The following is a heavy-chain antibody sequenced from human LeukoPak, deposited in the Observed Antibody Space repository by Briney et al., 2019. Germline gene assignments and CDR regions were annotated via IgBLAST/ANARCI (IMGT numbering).Heavy chain of an antibody. CDR1: GFTFSSYG. CDR3: AKDWYSYSYRIPEW. D-gene: IGHD5-18*01. J-gene: IGHJ4*02. Sequence: GGSLRLSCAASGFTFSSYGMHWVRQAPGKGLEWVAVISYDGINKFYVDSVKGRFTISKNTLYLQMNSLRTEDTAVYYCAKDWYSYSYRIPEWWGQGTLVTVSP. V-gene: IGHV3-30*18. CDR2: ISYDGINK.